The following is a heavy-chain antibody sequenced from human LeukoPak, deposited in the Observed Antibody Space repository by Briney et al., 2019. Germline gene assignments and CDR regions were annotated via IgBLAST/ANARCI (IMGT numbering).Heavy chain of an antibody. J-gene: IGHJ4*02. CDR1: GFTFSSYA. D-gene: IGHD5-18*01. CDR2: ISYDGSNK. CDR3: AKAPGGYSYGDLDY. Sequence: GGSLRLSCAASGFTFSSYAMSWVRQAPGKGLEWVAVISYDGSNKYYADSVKGRFTISRDNSKNTLYLQMNSLRAEDTAVYYCAKAPGGYSYGDLDYWGQGTLVTVSS. V-gene: IGHV3-30*18.